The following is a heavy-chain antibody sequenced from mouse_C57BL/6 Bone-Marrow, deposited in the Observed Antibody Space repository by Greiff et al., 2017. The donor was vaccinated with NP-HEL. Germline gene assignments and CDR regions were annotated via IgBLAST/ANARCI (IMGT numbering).Heavy chain of an antibody. Sequence: QVQLKESGPGLVAPSQSLSITCTVSGFSLTSYGVHWVRQPPGKGLEWLVVIWSDGSTTYNSALKSRLSISKDNSKSQVFLKMNSLQTDDTAMYYCARHGGSSGLYYAMDYWGQGTSVTVSS. J-gene: IGHJ4*01. CDR1: GFSLTSYG. CDR3: ARHGGSSGLYYAMDY. CDR2: IWSDGST. D-gene: IGHD3-2*02. V-gene: IGHV2-6-1*01.